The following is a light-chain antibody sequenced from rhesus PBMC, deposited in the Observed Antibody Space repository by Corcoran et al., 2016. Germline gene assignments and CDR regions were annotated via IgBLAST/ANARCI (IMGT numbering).Light chain of an antibody. Sequence: DIQMTQSPSSLSASVGDRVTITCRASQGITNDLAWYQQKPGKTPKLLIYEAFSLQSGISSRFSGNGSGTDFTLTISSLQPGDFATYYCQHYYSTPYSFGQGTKVEIK. CDR3: QHYYSTPYS. CDR1: QGITND. CDR2: EAF. J-gene: IGKJ2*01. V-gene: IGKV1-25*01.